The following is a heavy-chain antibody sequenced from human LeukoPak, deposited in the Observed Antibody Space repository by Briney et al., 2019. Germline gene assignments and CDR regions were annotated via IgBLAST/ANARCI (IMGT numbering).Heavy chain of an antibody. CDR2: INHSGST. CDR1: GESFSGYY. V-gene: IGHV4-34*01. J-gene: IGHJ5*02. CDR3: AARLAAPDSGTKNWFDP. D-gene: IGHD2-15*01. Sequence: PSETLSLTCAVYGESFSGYYWSWIRQPPGKGLEWIGEINHSGSTNYNPSLKSRVTISVDTSKNQFSLKLSSVTAADTAVYYCAARLAAPDSGTKNWFDPWGQGTLVTVSS.